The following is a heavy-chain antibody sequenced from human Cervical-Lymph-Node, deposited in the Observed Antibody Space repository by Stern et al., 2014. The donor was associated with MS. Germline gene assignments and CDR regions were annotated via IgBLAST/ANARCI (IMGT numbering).Heavy chain of an antibody. D-gene: IGHD1-1*01. CDR2: LYWDDDK. CDR3: AHLTTATALDY. Sequence: EESGPTLVKPTQTLTLTCTFSGFSLSTSGVGVGWIRQPPGKALEWLALLYWDDDKRYSPSLESRLTITKDTSKNLVFLTMTNMDPVDTATYYCAHLTTATALDYWGQGTLVTVSS. J-gene: IGHJ4*02. CDR1: GFSLSTSGVG. V-gene: IGHV2-5*02.